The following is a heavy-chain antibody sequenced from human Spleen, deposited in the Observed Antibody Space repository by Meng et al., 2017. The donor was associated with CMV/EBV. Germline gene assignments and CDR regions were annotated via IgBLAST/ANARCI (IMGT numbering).Heavy chain of an antibody. Sequence: GSLRLSCTVSGASISSNYWTWIRQPPGKGLEWIGYIYYTGSSGSTNYNPSLKSRVTISVGTSKNHFSLKPSSVTAADTAVYYCATIGDSWKSDVWGQGTTVTVSS. J-gene: IGHJ6*02. V-gene: IGHV4-59*01. CDR2: IYYTGSSGST. D-gene: IGHD1-1*01. CDR1: GASISSNY. CDR3: ATIGDSWKSDV.